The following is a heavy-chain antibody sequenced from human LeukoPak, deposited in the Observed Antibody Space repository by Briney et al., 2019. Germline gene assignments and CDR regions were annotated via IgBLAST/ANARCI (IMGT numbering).Heavy chain of an antibody. CDR2: ISSSGSTI. CDR1: GFTFSSYS. CDR3: ARRGLYFDY. J-gene: IGHJ4*02. D-gene: IGHD3-10*01. Sequence: QPGGSLRLSCAASGFTFSSYSMNWVRQAPGKGLEWVSYISSSGSTIYYADSVKGRFTISRDNAKNSLYLQMNSQRVEDTAVYYCARRGLYFDYWGQGTLVTVSS. V-gene: IGHV3-48*04.